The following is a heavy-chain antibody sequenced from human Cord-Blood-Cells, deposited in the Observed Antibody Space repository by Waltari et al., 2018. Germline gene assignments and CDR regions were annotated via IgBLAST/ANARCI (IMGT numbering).Heavy chain of an antibody. V-gene: IGHV4-34*01. J-gene: IGHJ4*02. CDR3: ARSGDSGSYDY. CDR2: INHSGST. CDR1: GGSFSGYY. Sequence: QVQLQQWGAGLLKPSETLSLTCAVDGGSFSGYYWSWIRQPPGKGLEWIGEINHSGSTNYTPSLKSRVTISVDTSKNQFSLKLSSVTAADTAVYYCARSGDSGSYDYWGQGTLVTVSS. D-gene: IGHD1-26*01.